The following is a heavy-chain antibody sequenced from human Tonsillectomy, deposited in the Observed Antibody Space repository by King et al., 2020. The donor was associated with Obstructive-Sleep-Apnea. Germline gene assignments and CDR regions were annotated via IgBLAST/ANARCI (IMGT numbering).Heavy chain of an antibody. V-gene: IGHV3-49*03. CDR3: TSYCGGGSCSVFYYYAMDV. CDR1: GFTFGDYA. D-gene: IGHD2-15*01. J-gene: IGHJ6*02. CDR2: IRSEDYGGTT. Sequence: VQLVESGGGLVQSGRSLRLSCTASGFTFGDYAVSWFRQAPGKGLEWIGFIRSEDYGGTTDYAAYVKGRFTISREDSRSIAYLQMNSLKTADTAIYYCTSYCGGGSCSVFYYYAMDVWGQGTTVTVSS.